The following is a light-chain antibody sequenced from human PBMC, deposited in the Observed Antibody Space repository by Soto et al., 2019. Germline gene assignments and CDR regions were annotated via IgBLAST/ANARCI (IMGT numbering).Light chain of an antibody. CDR1: QSVLYSSNSKNY. Sequence: DIVMTQSPDSLAVSLGERATINCKSSQSVLYSSNSKNYLAWYQQKPGQPPKLLIYWASTRESGVPDRFSGSESGTDFTLTISSLQAEDVAVYYCQQYYITPPTFGQGTKVEIK. CDR2: WAS. CDR3: QQYYITPPT. V-gene: IGKV4-1*01. J-gene: IGKJ1*01.